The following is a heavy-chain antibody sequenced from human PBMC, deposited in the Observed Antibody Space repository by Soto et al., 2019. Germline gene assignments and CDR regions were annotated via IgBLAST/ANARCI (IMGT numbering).Heavy chain of an antibody. D-gene: IGHD6-19*01. J-gene: IGHJ4*01. CDR1: GFMFSACA. CDR2: ISYDGTNK. V-gene: IGHV3-30*04. CDR3: ARDPSPYTSGWYGVDF. Sequence: QVQLVESGGGVVQPGRSLRLSCAASGFMFSACAMLWVRQAPGKGLEWVAAISYDGTNKYYADSVKGRFTISRDNSKNTLFLQMNSLRAEDTAVYYCARDPSPYTSGWYGVDFWGHGTLVTVSS.